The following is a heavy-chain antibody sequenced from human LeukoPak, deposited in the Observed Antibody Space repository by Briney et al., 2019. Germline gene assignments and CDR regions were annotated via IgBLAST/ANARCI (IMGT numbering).Heavy chain of an antibody. CDR2: IYYSGST. D-gene: IGHD1-14*01. Sequence: SQTLSLTCAVSGGSIGSGGYYWSWIRQPPGKGLEWIGYIYYSGSTNYNPSLKSRVTISVDTSKNQFSLKLSSVTAADTAVYYCARHPTTYRYYYYYGMDVWGQGTTVTVSS. V-gene: IGHV4-61*08. CDR3: ARHPTTYRYYYYYGMDV. J-gene: IGHJ6*02. CDR1: GGSIGSGGYY.